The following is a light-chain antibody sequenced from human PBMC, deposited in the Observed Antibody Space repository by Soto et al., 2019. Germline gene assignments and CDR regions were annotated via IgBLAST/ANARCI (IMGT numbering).Light chain of an antibody. CDR2: EVS. J-gene: IGLJ1*01. CDR1: SSNVGGYNY. Sequence: QSPLTQPASVSGSPGQSITISCTGTSSNVGGYNYVSWYQQHPGKAPKVMIYEVSNRPSGVSHRFSGSKSGNTASLTISGLQAEDEADYYCSSYTSNSTYVFGTGTKLTVL. V-gene: IGLV2-14*01. CDR3: SSYTSNSTYV.